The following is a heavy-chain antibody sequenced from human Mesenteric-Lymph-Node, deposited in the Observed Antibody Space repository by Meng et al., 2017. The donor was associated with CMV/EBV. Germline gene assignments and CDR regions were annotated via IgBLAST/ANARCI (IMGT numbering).Heavy chain of an antibody. J-gene: IGHJ6*02. CDR2: INPDGSTA. V-gene: IGHV3-74*01. CDR1: AFTFSGNW. CDR3: ARAALRDYYYFMDV. Sequence: GESLKISCAASAFTFSGNWMHWVRQAPGKGLVWVSRINPDGSTAYYADSVKGRFTISRDNAENTLHLQMNSLRPEDTAVYYCARAALRDYYYFMDVWGQGTTVTVSS. D-gene: IGHD4-17*01.